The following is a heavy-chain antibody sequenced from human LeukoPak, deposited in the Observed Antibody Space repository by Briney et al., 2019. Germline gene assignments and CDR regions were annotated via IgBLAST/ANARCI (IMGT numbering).Heavy chain of an antibody. J-gene: IGHJ4*02. D-gene: IGHD1-7*01. CDR1: GYTFTRYH. CDR3: ARGVDNWNYGVAY. CDR2: INPSGGST. V-gene: IGHV1-46*01. Sequence: ASVKVSCKASGYTFTRYHMHWLRQAPGQGLEWMGIINPSGGSTNYAQKFQGRVTITADKSTSTAYMELSSLRSEDTAVYYCARGVDNWNYGVAYWGQGTLVTVSS.